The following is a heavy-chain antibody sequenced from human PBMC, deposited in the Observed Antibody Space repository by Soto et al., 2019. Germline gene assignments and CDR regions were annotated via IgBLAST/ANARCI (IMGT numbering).Heavy chain of an antibody. D-gene: IGHD3-9*01. CDR3: ARLEGLATISYYFDF. V-gene: IGHV4-39*01. CDR2: IYYRGNA. CDR1: DDSINSDKYY. J-gene: IGHJ4*02. Sequence: QLQLQESGPGLVKPSETLSLTCSVSDDSINSDKYYWGWIRQPPGKGLEWIGSIYYRGNAYYNPSFRTRVTISLDKSKSQFSLKLNSGTAADSAVYFCARLEGLATISYYFDFWGPGALVTVSS.